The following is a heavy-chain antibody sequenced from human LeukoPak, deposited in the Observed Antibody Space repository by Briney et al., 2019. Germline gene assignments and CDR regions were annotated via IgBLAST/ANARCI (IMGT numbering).Heavy chain of an antibody. CDR2: IRANGGGT. CDR3: SKGQKLDDGVFES. V-gene: IGHV3-23*01. J-gene: IGHJ5*01. D-gene: IGHD1-1*01. Sequence: GGSLRPSCAASGFTFSSYAMTWVRQAPGKGLEWVSTIRANGGGTHYAESLRGRFTISRDNSKSTVYLQMNSLSAEDTAIYYCSKGQKLDDGVFESWGRGTLVTVSS. CDR1: GFTFSSYA.